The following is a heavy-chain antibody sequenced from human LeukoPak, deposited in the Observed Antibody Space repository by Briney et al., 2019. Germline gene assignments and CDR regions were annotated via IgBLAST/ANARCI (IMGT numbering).Heavy chain of an antibody. CDR2: IKTKSEGGTT. D-gene: IGHD3-10*01. Sequence: GGSLRLSCAASGFTVSSNYMNWVRQAPGKGLEWVGRIKTKSEGGTTDYAAPAKGRFTISRDDSKSALFLQMDSLKSDDTAMYYCTTEFKELGSFFYFYYMDVWGTGTTVTVSS. V-gene: IGHV3-15*01. J-gene: IGHJ6*03. CDR1: GFTVSSNY. CDR3: TTEFKELGSFFYFYYMDV.